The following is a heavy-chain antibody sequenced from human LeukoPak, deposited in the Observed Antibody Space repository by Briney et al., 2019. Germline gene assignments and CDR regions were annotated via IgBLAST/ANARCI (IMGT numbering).Heavy chain of an antibody. D-gene: IGHD3-10*01. Sequence: PSETLSLTCAVYGGSFSDYYWSWIRQPPGKGLEWIGTIYYSGSTYYNPSLKSRVTMSVDTSKSQFTLKLSSVTAADTAVYYCARDRSYFGSGSYLFYYYHYMDVWGKGTTVTISS. J-gene: IGHJ6*03. V-gene: IGHV4-34*01. CDR1: GGSFSDYY. CDR3: ARDRSYFGSGSYLFYYYHYMDV. CDR2: IYYSGST.